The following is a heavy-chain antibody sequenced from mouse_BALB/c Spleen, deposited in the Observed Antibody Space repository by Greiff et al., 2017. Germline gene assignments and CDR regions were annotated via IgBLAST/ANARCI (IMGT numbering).Heavy chain of an antibody. CDR3: ARTGAYYGNYEGFAY. CDR1: GYTFSSYW. Sequence: VQLQQSGAELMKPGASVKISCKATGYTFSSYWIEWVKQRPGHGLEWIGEILPGSGSTNYNEKFKGKATFTADTSSNTAYMQLSSLTSEDSAVYYCARTGAYYGNYEGFAYWGQGTLVTVSA. J-gene: IGHJ3*01. V-gene: IGHV1-9*01. CDR2: ILPGSGST. D-gene: IGHD2-10*01.